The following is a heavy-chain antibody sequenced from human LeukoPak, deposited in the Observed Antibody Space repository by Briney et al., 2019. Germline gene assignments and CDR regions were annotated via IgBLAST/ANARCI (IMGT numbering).Heavy chain of an antibody. D-gene: IGHD6-19*01. CDR2: ISDTGITT. Sequence: GGSLRLSCEASGFTFSNYAMSWVRQAPGKGLEWVSVISDTGITTYYADSVKGRFTISRDNSKNTLYLQMNGLRAEDTAVFYCAKSYSTAWIHYYDYWGQGTLVTVSS. V-gene: IGHV3-23*01. CDR1: GFTFSNYA. CDR3: AKSYSTAWIHYYDY. J-gene: IGHJ4*02.